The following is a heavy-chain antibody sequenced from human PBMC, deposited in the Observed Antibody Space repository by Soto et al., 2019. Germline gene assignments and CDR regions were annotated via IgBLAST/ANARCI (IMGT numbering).Heavy chain of an antibody. CDR3: ARLGRYYQSLDS. CDR1: GGSISSGGYY. V-gene: IGHV4-31*03. D-gene: IGHD3-10*01. Sequence: ASETLSLTCTVSGGSISSGGYYWSWIRQHPGKGLEWIGYIYYSGSTYYNQSLKSRVTISVDTSKKQFSLRLTSVTAADMAVYYCARLGRYYQSLDSWGPGTLVTVSS. J-gene: IGHJ5*01. CDR2: IYYSGST.